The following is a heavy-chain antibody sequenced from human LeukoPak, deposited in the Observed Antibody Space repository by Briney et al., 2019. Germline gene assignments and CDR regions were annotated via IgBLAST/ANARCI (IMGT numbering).Heavy chain of an antibody. J-gene: IGHJ4*02. CDR3: ARVRKLELRY. CDR2: ISSSSSYI. D-gene: IGHD1-7*01. CDR1: GFTFSSYS. Sequence: GGPLRLSCAASGFTFSSYSMNWVRQAPGKGLEWVSSISSSSSYIYYADSVKGRFTISRDNAKNSLYLQMNSLRAEDTAVYYCARVRKLELRYWGQGTLVTVSS. V-gene: IGHV3-21*01.